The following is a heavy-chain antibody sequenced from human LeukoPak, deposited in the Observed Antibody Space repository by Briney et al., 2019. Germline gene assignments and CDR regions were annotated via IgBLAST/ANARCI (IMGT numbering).Heavy chain of an antibody. D-gene: IGHD5-12*01. CDR1: GGSTRSYY. V-gene: IGHV4-59*08. CDR2: VHYTGST. Sequence: SETLPLTCTVSGGSTRSYYWSWIRQPPGKGLEWIGHVHYTGSTKYNPSLKSRVTISVDMSKNQVSLKLTSVSAADTAMYYCARLHTGFDYVPYYGMDVWGQGTTVSVSS. CDR3: ARLHTGFDYVPYYGMDV. J-gene: IGHJ6*02.